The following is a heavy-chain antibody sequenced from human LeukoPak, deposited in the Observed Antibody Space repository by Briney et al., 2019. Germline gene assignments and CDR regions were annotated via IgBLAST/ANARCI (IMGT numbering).Heavy chain of an antibody. CDR2: ITSSGSAI. Sequence: GGSLRLSCAASGFTFSSYEMNWVRQAPGKGLEWVSYITSSGSAIYYADSVKGRFTISRDNAKNSLYLQMNSLRAEDTAVYCCASSGSYFDYWGQGTLVTVSS. D-gene: IGHD1-26*01. J-gene: IGHJ4*02. V-gene: IGHV3-48*03. CDR1: GFTFSSYE. CDR3: ASSGSYFDY.